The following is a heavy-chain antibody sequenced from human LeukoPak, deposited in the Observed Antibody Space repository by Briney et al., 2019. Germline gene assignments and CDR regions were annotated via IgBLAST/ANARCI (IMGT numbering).Heavy chain of an antibody. CDR2: IYYSGST. CDR1: GGSISSGGYC. Sequence: SETLSLTCTVSGGSISSGGYCWSWIRQHPGKGLEWIGYIYYSGSTYYNPSLKSRVTISVDTPKNQFSLKLSSVTAADTAVYYCARAPLYYYDSSGYPVYYFDYWGQGTLVTVSS. J-gene: IGHJ4*02. CDR3: ARAPLYYYDSSGYPVYYFDY. V-gene: IGHV4-31*03. D-gene: IGHD3-22*01.